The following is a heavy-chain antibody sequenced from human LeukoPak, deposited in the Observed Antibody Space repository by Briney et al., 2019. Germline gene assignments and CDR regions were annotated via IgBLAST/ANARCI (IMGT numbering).Heavy chain of an antibody. J-gene: IGHJ3*02. CDR2: IYSDDRT. D-gene: IGHD2-8*01. CDR3: AREVMAKRRAFDI. V-gene: IGHV3-53*04. Sequence: GGSLRLSCAASGFTSSSNYMSWVRQAPGKGLEWVAVIYSDDRTYYADSVKGRFTISRHTSKKTLYLQMNSLRAEDTAVYYCAREVMAKRRAFDIWGQGTVVTVSS. CDR1: GFTSSSNY.